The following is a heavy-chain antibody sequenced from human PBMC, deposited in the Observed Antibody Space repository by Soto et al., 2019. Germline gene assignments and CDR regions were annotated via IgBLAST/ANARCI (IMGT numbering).Heavy chain of an antibody. V-gene: IGHV1-69*12. CDR2: IIPIFRTA. Sequence: QVQLVQSGAEVKKPGSSVKVSCKASGGTFSSYAISWVRQAPGQGLEWMGGIIPIFRTADYAQKFQGRVTSAEAESTSTAYMGVSSLRSEDTAVYYRATHAVGTAGNYFYGIDGWGQGATVTVSS. CDR1: GGTFSSYA. CDR3: ATHAVGTAGNYFYGIDG. D-gene: IGHD1-7*01. J-gene: IGHJ6*02.